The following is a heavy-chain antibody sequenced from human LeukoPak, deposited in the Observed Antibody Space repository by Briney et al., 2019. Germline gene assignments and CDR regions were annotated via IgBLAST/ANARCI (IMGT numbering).Heavy chain of an antibody. D-gene: IGHD6-19*01. CDR2: IDASGVNT. J-gene: IGHJ5*02. Sequence: GGSLRLSCAASRFTFSGYAMYWVRQAPGKGLEWVSCIDASGVNTYYADSVKGRFTISRDNSNNTLDLQMNSLRAEDTAVYYCAKGSGSGWYGWFDPWGQGTLVTVSS. V-gene: IGHV3-23*01. CDR1: RFTFSGYA. CDR3: AKGSGSGWYGWFDP.